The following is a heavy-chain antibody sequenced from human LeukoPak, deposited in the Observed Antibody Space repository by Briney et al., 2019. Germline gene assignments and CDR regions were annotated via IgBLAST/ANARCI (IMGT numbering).Heavy chain of an antibody. D-gene: IGHD3-3*01. J-gene: IGHJ5*02. Sequence: PSETLSLTCTVSGGSISSSSYYWGWIRQPPGKGLEWIGSIYYSGSTYYNPSLKSRVTISVDTSKNQFSLKLSSVTAADTAVYYCASYDFWSGSPPNWFDPWGQGTLVTVSS. CDR2: IYYSGST. V-gene: IGHV4-39*07. CDR3: ASYDFWSGSPPNWFDP. CDR1: GGSISSSSYY.